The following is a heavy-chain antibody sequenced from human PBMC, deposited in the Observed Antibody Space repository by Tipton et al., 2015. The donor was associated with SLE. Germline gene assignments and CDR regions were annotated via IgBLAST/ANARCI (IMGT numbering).Heavy chain of an antibody. D-gene: IGHD2-2*01. J-gene: IGHJ4*02. V-gene: IGHV4-59*08. CDR2: IYYSGST. CDR1: GGSIRSNF. Sequence: TLSLTCTVSGGSIRSNFWSWIRQPPGKGLEWIGYIYYSGSTYYNPSLKSRVTISVDMSKNQFSLKLTSVTAADTAVYYCARGGEDIVVVPANYWGQGTLVTVSS. CDR3: ARGGEDIVVVPANY.